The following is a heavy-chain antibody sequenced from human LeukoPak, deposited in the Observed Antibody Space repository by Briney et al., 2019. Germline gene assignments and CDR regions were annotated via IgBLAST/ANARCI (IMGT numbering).Heavy chain of an antibody. D-gene: IGHD3-10*01. V-gene: IGHV5-51*01. CDR2: IYPGDSDT. Sequence: GESLKISCKGSGYSFTSYWIGWVRQMPGKGLEWMGIIYPGDSDTRYSPSFQGQVTISADKSISTAYLQWSSLKASDTAMYYCARRSITMVRGAKVDYMDVWGKGTTVTISS. CDR1: GYSFTSYW. CDR3: ARRSITMVRGAKVDYMDV. J-gene: IGHJ6*03.